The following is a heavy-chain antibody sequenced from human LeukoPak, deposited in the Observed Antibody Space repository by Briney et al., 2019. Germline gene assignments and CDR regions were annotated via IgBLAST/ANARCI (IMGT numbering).Heavy chain of an antibody. CDR3: ARVGYSGYDSRYYFGY. CDR2: IYYSGST. Sequence: SETLSLTCTVSGGSISSGGYYWSWIRQHPGKGLEWIGYIYYSGSTYYNPSLKSRVTISVDTSKNQFSLKLSSVTAADTAVYYCARVGYSGYDSRYYFGYWGQGTLVTVSS. CDR1: GGSISSGGYY. V-gene: IGHV4-31*03. D-gene: IGHD5-12*01. J-gene: IGHJ4*02.